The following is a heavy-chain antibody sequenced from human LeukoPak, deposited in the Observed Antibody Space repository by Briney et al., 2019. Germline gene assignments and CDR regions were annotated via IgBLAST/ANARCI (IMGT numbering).Heavy chain of an antibody. V-gene: IGHV4-34*01. CDR2: INHSGST. Sequence: PSETLSLTCAVYGGSFSGYYWSWIRQPPGEGVEWIGEINHSGSTNYNPSLKSRVTISVDTSKNQFSLKLSSVTAADTAVYYCARGSWRSEEHYFDYWGQGTLVTVSS. J-gene: IGHJ4*02. CDR3: ARGSWRSEEHYFDY. CDR1: GGSFSGYY. D-gene: IGHD1-1*01.